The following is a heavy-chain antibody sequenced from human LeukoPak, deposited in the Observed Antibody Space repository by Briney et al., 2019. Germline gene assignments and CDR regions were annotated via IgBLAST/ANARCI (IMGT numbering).Heavy chain of an antibody. CDR2: INHSGST. CDR3: ALVPNCSSTSCSDY. V-gene: IGHV4-34*01. CDR1: GGSFSGYY. J-gene: IGHJ4*02. Sequence: SETLSLTCAVYGGSFSGYYWSWIRQPPGKGLERIGEINHSGSTNYNPSLKSRVTISVDTSKNQFSLKLSSVTAADTAVYYCALVPNCSSTSCSDYWGQGTLVTVSS. D-gene: IGHD2-2*01.